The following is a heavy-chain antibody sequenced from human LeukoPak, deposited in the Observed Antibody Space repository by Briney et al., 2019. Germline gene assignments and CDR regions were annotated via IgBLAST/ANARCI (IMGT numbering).Heavy chain of an antibody. V-gene: IGHV3-23*01. D-gene: IGHD6-13*01. J-gene: IGHJ5*02. CDR2: ISSSGDRT. Sequence: GGSLRLSCAASGFTFSSYAMSWVRQAPGKGLEWVSVISSSGDRTYYADSVKGRFTISRDNSKNTLYLQMNSLRADDTAVYYCANGPRPAAEYLWFGLWGQGTLVTVSS. CDR3: ANGPRPAAEYLWFGL. CDR1: GFTFSSYA.